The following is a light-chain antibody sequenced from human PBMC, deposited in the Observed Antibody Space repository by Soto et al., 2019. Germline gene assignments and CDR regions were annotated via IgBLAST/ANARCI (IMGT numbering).Light chain of an antibody. CDR2: DAS. V-gene: IGKV1-5*01. CDR1: HSISRW. CDR3: QQYQSSWT. J-gene: IGKJ1*01. Sequence: DIQMTQSPSTLSASVGYRVTITCSSSHSISRWLAWYQQKPGKAPNLLIYDASSLESGVPSRFSGSGSGTEFTLTISSLQPDDFATYYCQQYQSSWTFGQGTKVDIK.